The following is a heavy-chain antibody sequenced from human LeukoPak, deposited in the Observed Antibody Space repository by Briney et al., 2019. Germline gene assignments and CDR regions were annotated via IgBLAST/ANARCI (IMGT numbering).Heavy chain of an antibody. D-gene: IGHD3-22*01. V-gene: IGHV1-18*01. CDR3: ARILYYDSSGPPDY. CDR1: GYTFTTYS. Sequence: ASVKVSCTASGYTFTTYSISWVRQAPGQGLEWMGWISAYNGDTNYAQRLQGRVTMTTDTSTSTAYMELRSLRSDDTAVYYCARILYYDSSGPPDYWGQGTLVTVSS. J-gene: IGHJ4*02. CDR2: ISAYNGDT.